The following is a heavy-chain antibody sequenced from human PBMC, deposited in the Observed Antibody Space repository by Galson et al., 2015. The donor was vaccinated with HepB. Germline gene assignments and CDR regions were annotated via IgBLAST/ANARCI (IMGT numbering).Heavy chain of an antibody. D-gene: IGHD7-27*01. Sequence: SLRLSCAASGFTNYWMHWVRHAPGRGLVWVSRINSDGSSTSYADSVKGRFTISRDNAKNTLYLQMNSLRDEDTAVYYCAREGRRTGEVTKAFDRWVQGTMVTVSS. J-gene: IGHJ3*02. CDR1: GFTNYW. V-gene: IGHV3-74*01. CDR3: AREGRRTGEVTKAFDR. CDR2: INSDGSST.